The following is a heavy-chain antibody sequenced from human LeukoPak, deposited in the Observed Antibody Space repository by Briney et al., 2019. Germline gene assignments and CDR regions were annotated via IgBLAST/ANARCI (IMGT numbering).Heavy chain of an antibody. J-gene: IGHJ4*02. CDR1: GFTFSSYA. Sequence: PGGSLRLSCAASGFTFSSYAMHWVRQAPGKGLEWVANIKQDGSEKYYVDSVKGRFTISRDNAKNTLYLQMNSLRAEDTAVYYCARDQDSIWGQGTLVTVSS. CDR2: IKQDGSEK. CDR3: ARDQDSI. D-gene: IGHD3-22*01. V-gene: IGHV3-7*01.